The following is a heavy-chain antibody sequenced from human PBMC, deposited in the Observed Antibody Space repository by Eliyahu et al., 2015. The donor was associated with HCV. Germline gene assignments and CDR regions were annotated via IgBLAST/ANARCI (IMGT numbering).Heavy chain of an antibody. V-gene: IGHV4-59*01. CDR3: ASGGGGIAVAGTGGWFDP. J-gene: IGHJ5*02. D-gene: IGHD6-19*01. CDR2: IHYSGST. CDR1: GGSITTYY. Sequence: QVQLQESGPGLVKPSETLSLTCTVSGGSITTYYWSWIRQPPGKGLAWIGYIHYSGSTNHNPSLKSRVTISVXTSKNQXSLNLTSVTAADTAVYYCASGGGGIAVAGTGGWFDPWGQGTLVTVSS.